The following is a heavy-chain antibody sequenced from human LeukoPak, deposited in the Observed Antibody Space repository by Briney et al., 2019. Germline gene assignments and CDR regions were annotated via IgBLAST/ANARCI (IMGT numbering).Heavy chain of an antibody. CDR3: ARRYCSSTSCTLDY. J-gene: IGHJ4*02. D-gene: IGHD2-2*01. CDR2: ISSSGSTK. CDR1: GFIVSSNY. V-gene: IGHV3-11*04. Sequence: GGSLRLSCAASGFIVSSNYMSWVRQAPGKGLEWVSYISSSGSTKYYADSVKGRFTISRDNAENSLYLQMNSLRAEDTAVYYCARRYCSSTSCTLDYWGQGTLVTVSS.